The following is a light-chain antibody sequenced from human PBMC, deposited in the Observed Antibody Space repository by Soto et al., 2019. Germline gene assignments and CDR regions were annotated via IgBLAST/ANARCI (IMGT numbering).Light chain of an antibody. Sequence: EIVLTQSPGTLSLSPGERATLSCRASQNVNSNFLAWYQQKPGQAPRLLISGASNRATGIPDRFSGSGSGTDFTLTISRLEPEDFAVYFCQQYNNWPPWTFGHGTKVEIK. CDR2: GAS. J-gene: IGKJ1*01. CDR1: QNVNSNF. V-gene: IGKV3-20*01. CDR3: QQYNNWPPWT.